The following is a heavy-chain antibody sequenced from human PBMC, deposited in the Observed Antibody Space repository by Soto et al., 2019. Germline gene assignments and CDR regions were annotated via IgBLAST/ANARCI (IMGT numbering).Heavy chain of an antibody. J-gene: IGHJ6*02. D-gene: IGHD3-16*01. CDR2: IYSDGNT. CDR1: GFSVSSNY. CDR3: ARVPLFGYGMDV. Sequence: XGSLRLSCAASGFSVSSNYMTWVRQAPGKGLEWVSVIYSDGNTDYADFVKGRFIISSDSSKNTLHLQMNSLRAEDTAVCYCARVPLFGYGMDVWGQGTTVTVSS. V-gene: IGHV3-53*01.